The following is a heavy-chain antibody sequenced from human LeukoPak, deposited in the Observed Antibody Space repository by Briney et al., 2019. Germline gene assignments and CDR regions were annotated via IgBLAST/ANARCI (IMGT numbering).Heavy chain of an antibody. CDR3: ARDRGIHGWFDP. V-gene: IGHV3-7*01. CDR1: GFTFSNYW. D-gene: IGHD3-10*01. J-gene: IGHJ5*02. CDR2: INQDGNER. Sequence: PGGSLRLSCAASGFTFSNYWMSWLRQAPGKGLEWVGNINQDGNERYYVDSVKGRFTISRDSAKNSLYLQMNSLRAEDTAVYYCARDRGIHGWFDPWGQGTLVTVSS.